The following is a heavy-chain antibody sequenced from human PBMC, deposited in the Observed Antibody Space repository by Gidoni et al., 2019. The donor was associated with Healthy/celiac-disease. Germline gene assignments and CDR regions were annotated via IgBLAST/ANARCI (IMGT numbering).Heavy chain of an antibody. V-gene: IGHV1-2*04. CDR2: INPNSGGT. J-gene: IGHJ6*02. Sequence: QVQLVQSGAEVKKPGASVKVSCKASGYTFTGYYMHWVRQAPGQGLEWMGWINPNSGGTNYAQKFQGWVTMTRDTSISTAYMELSRLRSDDTAVYYCARDRLGATTGYYYGMDVWGQGTTVTVSS. CDR1: GYTFTGYY. CDR3: ARDRLGATTGYYYGMDV. D-gene: IGHD1-26*01.